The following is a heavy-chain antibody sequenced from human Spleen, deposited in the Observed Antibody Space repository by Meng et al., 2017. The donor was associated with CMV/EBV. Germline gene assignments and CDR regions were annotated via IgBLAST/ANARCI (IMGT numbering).Heavy chain of an antibody. CDR1: GFTLSSYS. CDR2: ISGSSTYI. J-gene: IGHJ3*01. Sequence: GESLKISCAASGFTLSSYSMHWVRQAPGKGLEWVSSISGSSTYIYYADSVKGRFTISRDNAKKSLYLQMNSLRAEDTAVYYCAREISAEVVILTDGFDVWGHGTMVTVSS. D-gene: IGHD2-21*01. CDR3: AREISAEVVILTDGFDV. V-gene: IGHV3-21*01.